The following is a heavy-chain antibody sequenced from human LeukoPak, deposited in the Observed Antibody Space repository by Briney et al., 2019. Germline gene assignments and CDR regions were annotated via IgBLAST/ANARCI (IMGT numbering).Heavy chain of an antibody. D-gene: IGHD2-2*01. CDR1: GFTFSDYY. CDR3: ARDADSIVVGVDTVEGDYMDV. J-gene: IGHJ6*03. V-gene: IGHV3-11*04. CDR2: ISSSGSTI. Sequence: PGGSLRLSCAASGFTFSDYYMSWIRQAPGKGLEWVSYISSSGSTIYYADSVKGRFTISRDNSNNTLYLQMSSLRAEDTAVYYCARDADSIVVGVDTVEGDYMDVWGKGTTVTVSS.